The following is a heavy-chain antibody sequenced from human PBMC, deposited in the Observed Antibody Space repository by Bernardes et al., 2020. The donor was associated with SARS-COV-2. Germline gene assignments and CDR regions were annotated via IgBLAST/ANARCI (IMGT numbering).Heavy chain of an antibody. D-gene: IGHD2-21*02. J-gene: IGHJ1*01. V-gene: IGHV3-7*03. CDR1: GFTFSSYW. CDR2: IKQYGREQ. CDR3: ARVGPGSARDAEYFQH. Sequence: GGSLRLSCAASGFTFSSYWMTWVRQDPGKGLAWVANIKQYGREQYYVDSVKGRFTISRDNAKNSLYLQMNSLRAEDTAVYYCARVGPGSARDAEYFQHWGQGTLVTVSS.